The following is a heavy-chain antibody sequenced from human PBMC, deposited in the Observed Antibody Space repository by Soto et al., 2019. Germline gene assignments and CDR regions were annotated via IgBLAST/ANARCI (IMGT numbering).Heavy chain of an antibody. Sequence: EVQLVESGGGLVKPGGSLRLSCVASGFTFTNVLMTWVRQAPGKGLEWAGRVKSKTDGGTTDYGAPVKGRFTISRDDLERTLYLQMSSLKIEDTAVYYCTTGFPGRDYWGQGTLVTVSS. D-gene: IGHD3-10*01. CDR3: TTGFPGRDY. J-gene: IGHJ4*02. V-gene: IGHV3-15*01. CDR1: GFTFTNVL. CDR2: VKSKTDGGTT.